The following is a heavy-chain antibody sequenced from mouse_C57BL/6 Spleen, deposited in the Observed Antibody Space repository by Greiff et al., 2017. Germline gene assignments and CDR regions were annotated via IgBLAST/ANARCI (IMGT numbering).Heavy chain of an antibody. CDR1: GYTFTDYY. D-gene: IGHD1-1*02. V-gene: IGHV1-19*01. J-gene: IGHJ2*01. CDR3: ARCGPDD. Sequence: EVQLQQSGPVLVKPGASVKMSCKASGYTFTDYYMNWVKQSHGKSLEWIGVINPYNGGTSYNQTFKGKATLTVDTSSSTAYMELNSLTSEDSAVYYCARCGPDDWGQGTTLTVSS. CDR2: INPYNGGT.